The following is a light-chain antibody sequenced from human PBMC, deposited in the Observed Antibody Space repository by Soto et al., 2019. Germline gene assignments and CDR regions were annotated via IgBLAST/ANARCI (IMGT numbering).Light chain of an antibody. Sequence: QSVLTQPPSLSGAPGQRVTISCTGSRSNIGAGYDVHWYQHLPGTAPKVLIFDNSNRPSGVPDRFSGSKSGTSASLAITGRQPEEEVADYSRSSDVSLRGPAFGGGTKLTVL. CDR2: DNS. V-gene: IGLV1-40*01. J-gene: IGLJ2*01. CDR1: RSNIGAGYD. CDR3: RSSDVSLRGPA.